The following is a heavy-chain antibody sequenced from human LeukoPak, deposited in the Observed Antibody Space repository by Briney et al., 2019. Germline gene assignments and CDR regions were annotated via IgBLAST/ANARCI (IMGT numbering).Heavy chain of an antibody. CDR1: GFTFSSYA. CDR3: ARLGTVTIDY. CDR2: ISYDGSNK. Sequence: GGSLRLSCAASGFTFSSYAVHWVRQAPGKGLEWVAVISYDGSNKYYADSVKGRFTISRDNSKNTLYLQMNSLRAEDTAVYYCARLGTVTIDYWGQGTLVTVSS. D-gene: IGHD4-17*01. J-gene: IGHJ4*02. V-gene: IGHV3-30-3*01.